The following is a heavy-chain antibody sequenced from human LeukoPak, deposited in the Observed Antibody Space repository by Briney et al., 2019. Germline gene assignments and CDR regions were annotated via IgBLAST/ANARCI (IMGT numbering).Heavy chain of an antibody. J-gene: IGHJ5*02. CDR3: ARDSENGDYDYFNWFDP. V-gene: IGHV1-69*06. CDR1: GGTFSSYA. Sequence: SVKVSCKASGGTFSSYAISWVRQAPGQGLEWMGGTIPIFGTANYAQKFQGRVTITADKSTSTAYMELSSLRSEDTAVYYCARDSENGDYDYFNWFDPWGQGTLVTVSS. D-gene: IGHD4-17*01. CDR2: TIPIFGTA.